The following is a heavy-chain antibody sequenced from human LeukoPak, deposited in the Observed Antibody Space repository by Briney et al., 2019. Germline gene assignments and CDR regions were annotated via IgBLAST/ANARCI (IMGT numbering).Heavy chain of an antibody. D-gene: IGHD3-3*01. CDR3: ARDPITIFGVVMN. CDR1: GGSISSSSYY. Sequence: SETLSLTCTVSGGSISSSSYYWGWIRQPPGKGLEWIGTIYYDGSTYYNPSLKSRVTISVDTSKNQFSLKLSSVTAADTAVYYCARDPITIFGVVMNWGQGTLVTVSS. CDR2: IYYDGST. J-gene: IGHJ4*02. V-gene: IGHV4-39*07.